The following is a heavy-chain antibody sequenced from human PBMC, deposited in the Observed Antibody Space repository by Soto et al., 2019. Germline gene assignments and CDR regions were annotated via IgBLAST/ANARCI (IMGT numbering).Heavy chain of an antibody. V-gene: IGHV4-39*01. CDR1: GGSISSSSYY. CDR2: IYYSGST. Sequence: KASETLSLTCTVSGGSISSSSYYWGWIRQPPGKGLEWIGSIYYSGSTYYNPSLKSRVTISVDTSKNQFSLKLSSVTAADTAVYYCARSRRSVVVVAATHDYWGQGTLVTVSS. D-gene: IGHD2-15*01. J-gene: IGHJ4*02. CDR3: ARSRRSVVVVAATHDY.